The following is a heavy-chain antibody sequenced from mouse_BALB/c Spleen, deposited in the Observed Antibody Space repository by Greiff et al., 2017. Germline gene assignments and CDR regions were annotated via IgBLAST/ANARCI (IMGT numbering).Heavy chain of an antibody. Sequence: EVKLVESGPGLVKPSQSLSLTCTVTGYSITSDYAWNWIRQFPGNKLEWMGYISYSGSTSYNPSLKSRISITRDTSKNQFFLQLNSVTTEDTATYYCARLRYDAYFDYWGQGTTLTVSS. V-gene: IGHV3-2*02. J-gene: IGHJ2*01. CDR2: ISYSGST. D-gene: IGHD2-14*01. CDR1: GYSITSDYA. CDR3: ARLRYDAYFDY.